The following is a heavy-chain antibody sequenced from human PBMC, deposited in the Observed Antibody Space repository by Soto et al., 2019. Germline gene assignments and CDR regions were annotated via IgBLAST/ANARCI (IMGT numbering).Heavy chain of an antibody. CDR2: ISSSSSYI. CDR3: ARDLVITTKGQYMDV. Sequence: GGSLRLSCAASGFTFSSYSMNWVRQAPGKGLEWGSSISSSSSYIYYADSVKGRFHISRDNVKNSLYLQMNSLRAEDTAVYYCARDLVITTKGQYMDVWGKGTTVTVSS. V-gene: IGHV3-21*01. J-gene: IGHJ6*03. CDR1: GFTFSSYS. D-gene: IGHD3-22*01.